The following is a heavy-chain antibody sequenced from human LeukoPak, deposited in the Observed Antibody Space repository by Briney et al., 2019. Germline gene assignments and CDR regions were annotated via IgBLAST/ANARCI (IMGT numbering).Heavy chain of an antibody. CDR3: ARVSPIAVAGSSYYYAMDV. D-gene: IGHD6-19*01. CDR2: IYSSGTT. Sequence: PSETLSLTCTVSGGSISSYYWSWFRQPAGKGLEWIGRIYSSGTTNYNPSLKSRVDMSVDTSKNQFSLKLSSVTAADTAVYYCARVSPIAVAGSSYYYAMDVWGQGTTVTVSS. CDR1: GGSISSYY. V-gene: IGHV4-4*07. J-gene: IGHJ6*02.